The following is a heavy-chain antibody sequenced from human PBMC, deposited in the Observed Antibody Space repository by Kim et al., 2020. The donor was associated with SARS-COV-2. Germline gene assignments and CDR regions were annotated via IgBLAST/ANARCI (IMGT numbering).Heavy chain of an antibody. J-gene: IGHJ6*02. Sequence: GGSLRLSCAASGFTFSSYSMNWVRQAPGKGLEWVSSISSSSSYIYYADSVKGRFTISRDNAKNSLYLQMNSLRAEDTAVYYCARDGYFDWLFDINYYYYGMDVWGQGTTVTVSS. D-gene: IGHD3-9*01. CDR3: ARDGYFDWLFDINYYYYGMDV. CDR2: ISSSSSYI. V-gene: IGHV3-21*01. CDR1: GFTFSSYS.